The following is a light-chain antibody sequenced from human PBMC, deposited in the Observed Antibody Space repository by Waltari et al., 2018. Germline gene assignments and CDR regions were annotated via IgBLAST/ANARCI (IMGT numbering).Light chain of an antibody. J-gene: IGLJ1*01. V-gene: IGLV2-23*02. Sequence: QSALTQPASVSGSPGQSITISCTGTSSDVGSYNLVSWYQQRPGKAPKLMIYEVNKRPSGVSNRFSGSKSGNTASLTISGLRAEDEAEYYCCSLAGTTTYYVFGTGTQVTVL. CDR2: EVN. CDR1: SSDVGSYNL. CDR3: CSLAGTTTYYV.